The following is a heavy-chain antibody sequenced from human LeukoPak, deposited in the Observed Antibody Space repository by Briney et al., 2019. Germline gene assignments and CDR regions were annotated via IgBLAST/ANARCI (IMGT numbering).Heavy chain of an antibody. D-gene: IGHD2-2*01. CDR2: ISGSGGST. J-gene: IGHJ4*02. V-gene: IGHV3-23*01. CDR1: EFTFSNYA. CDR3: AKDTNIPGDIVVVPAAMNYFDY. Sequence: PGGSLRLSCAASEFTFSNYAMSWVRQAPGKGLEWVSAISGSGGSTYYADSVKGRFTISRDNSKNTLYLQMNSLRAEDTAVYYCAKDTNIPGDIVVVPAAMNYFDYWGQGTLVTVSS.